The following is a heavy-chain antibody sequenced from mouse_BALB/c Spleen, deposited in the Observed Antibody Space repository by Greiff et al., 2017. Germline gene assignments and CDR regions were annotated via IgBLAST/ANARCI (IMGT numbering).Heavy chain of an antibody. CDR1: GFSITSGYI. J-gene: IGHJ3*01. D-gene: IGHD1-1*01. V-gene: IGHV3-6*02. Sequence: EVQLLESGPGLVKPSQSLSLTCSVTGFSITSGYICYWLRPSPGDRLGWMGYISYDGSNNYNPTLKNRITITRDTSKNQLFLKLNTVTTEDTATYYCAREDSYGFAYWGQGTLVTVSA. CDR2: ISYDGSN. CDR3: AREDSYGFAY.